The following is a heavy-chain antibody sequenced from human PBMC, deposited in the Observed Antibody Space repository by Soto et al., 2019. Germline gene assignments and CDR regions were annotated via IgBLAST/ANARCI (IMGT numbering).Heavy chain of an antibody. V-gene: IGHV1-18*01. D-gene: IGHD1-20*01. CDR3: ARGSINGATDALDI. CDR1: GYAFSSYG. CDR2: ISAYNGNT. J-gene: IGHJ3*02. Sequence: GASVKVSCKASGYAFSSYGITWVRQAPGQGLEWMGWISAYNGNTNYAQKLQGRVTLTTDTSTSTAYMELRSLRSDDTAVYYCARGSINGATDALDIWGQGTMVTVSS.